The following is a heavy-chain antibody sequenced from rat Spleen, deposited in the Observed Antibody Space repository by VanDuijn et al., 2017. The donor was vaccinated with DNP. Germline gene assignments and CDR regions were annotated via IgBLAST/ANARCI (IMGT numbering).Heavy chain of an antibody. D-gene: IGHD1-11*01. V-gene: IGHV3-1*01. J-gene: IGHJ2*01. CDR2: ISYSGST. CDR3: ARTTEGVVPWN. Sequence: EVQLQESGPGLVKPSQSLSLTCSVTCYSITSTFWGWIRKFPGNKMEWIGHISYSGSTSYHPSLKSRIYITRDTSKNQFFLQLSSVTTEDTATYYCARTTEGVVPWNWGQGVMVTVSS. CDR1: CYSITSTF.